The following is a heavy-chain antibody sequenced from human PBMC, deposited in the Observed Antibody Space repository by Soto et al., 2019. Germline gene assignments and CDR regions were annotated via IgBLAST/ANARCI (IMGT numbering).Heavy chain of an antibody. CDR2: ISYDGNNE. J-gene: IGHJ4*02. V-gene: IGHV3-30*18. Sequence: QVQLVESGGGVVQPGTSLRLSCAVSGFTFSRNAIHWVRQAPGKGLEWVAVISYDGNNEYYSDSVKGRFTISRDNSKNTVYLQMNSLRTEDTAVYYCTKDPSSIWFYFDYWGLGALVTVSS. D-gene: IGHD6-13*01. CDR3: TKDPSSIWFYFDY. CDR1: GFTFSRNA.